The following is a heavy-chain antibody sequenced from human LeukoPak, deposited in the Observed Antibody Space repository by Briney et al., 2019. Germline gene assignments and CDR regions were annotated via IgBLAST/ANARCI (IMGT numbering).Heavy chain of an antibody. V-gene: IGHV3-21*01. CDR2: ISSSSSYI. J-gene: IGHJ4*02. D-gene: IGHD3-10*01. CDR3: AREGFGSNPRGGYFDY. Sequence: GGSLRLSCAASGFTFSSYSMNWVRQAPGKGLEWVSSISSSSSYIYYADSVKGRFTISRDNAKNSLYLQMNSLRAEDTAVYYCAREGFGSNPRGGYFDYWGQGTLVTVSS. CDR1: GFTFSSYS.